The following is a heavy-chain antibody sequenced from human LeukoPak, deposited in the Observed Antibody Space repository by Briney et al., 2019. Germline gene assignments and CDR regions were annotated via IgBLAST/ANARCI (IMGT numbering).Heavy chain of an antibody. Sequence: PSETLSLTCTVSGGSISSNDYYWGWIRQPPGKGLEWIASIYYSGSTKYNSSLKSRVTISVDTSKNQFSLSLDSVTAADTAVYYCARGLASGYPPIPFDYWGQGTLVTVSS. V-gene: IGHV4-39*07. CDR2: IYYSGST. D-gene: IGHD3-3*01. CDR1: GGSISSNDYY. J-gene: IGHJ4*02. CDR3: ARGLASGYPPIPFDY.